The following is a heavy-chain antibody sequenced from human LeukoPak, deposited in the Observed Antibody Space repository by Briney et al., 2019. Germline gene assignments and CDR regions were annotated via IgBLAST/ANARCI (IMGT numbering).Heavy chain of an antibody. Sequence: PSETLSLTCTVSGGSVASTGCYWGWIRQPPGKGLEWIGSAYYTGDTYSTPSLKSRLTISVDTSRNQFALTLGSVTAADTAVYYCGRHVSNGWDYHYGLDVWGQGTTVTVSS. V-gene: IGHV4-39*01. D-gene: IGHD6-19*01. J-gene: IGHJ6*02. CDR1: GGSVASTGCY. CDR3: GRHVSNGWDYHYGLDV. CDR2: AYYTGDT.